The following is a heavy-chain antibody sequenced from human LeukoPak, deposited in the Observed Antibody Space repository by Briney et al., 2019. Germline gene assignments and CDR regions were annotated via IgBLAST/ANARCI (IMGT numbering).Heavy chain of an antibody. CDR3: AIQGWSSTAYYHIDV. V-gene: IGHV5-51*01. CDR1: GYSFTSYW. Sequence: GESLKISCKGSGYSFTSYWIAWVRQMPGKGLEWMGIIYPGDSDTRYSPSFEGQVTISADKSITTAYLQWTSVKASDTAMYYCAIQGWSSTAYYHIDVWGKGTTVTVSS. CDR2: IYPGDSDT. D-gene: IGHD2-2*01. J-gene: IGHJ6*03.